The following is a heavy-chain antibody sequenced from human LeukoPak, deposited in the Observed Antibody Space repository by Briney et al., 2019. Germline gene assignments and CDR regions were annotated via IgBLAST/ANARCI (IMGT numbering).Heavy chain of an antibody. CDR3: TRDPPFRPYYDSIKLAEYFQH. J-gene: IGHJ1*01. CDR1: GFTFGDYA. Sequence: PGRSLRLSCTASGFTFGDYAMSWFRQAPGKGLEWVGFIRSKAYGGTTEYAASVKGRFTISRDDSKSIAYLQMTSLKTEDTAVYYCTRDPPFRPYYDSIKLAEYFQHWGQGTLVTVSS. CDR2: IRSKAYGGTT. V-gene: IGHV3-49*03. D-gene: IGHD3-22*01.